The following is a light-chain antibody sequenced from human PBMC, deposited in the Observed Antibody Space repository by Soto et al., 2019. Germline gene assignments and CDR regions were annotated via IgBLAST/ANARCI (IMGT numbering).Light chain of an antibody. Sequence: EIMLTQSPATLSLSPGERATLSCRASQTVNSYLAWYQQKPGQAPRLLIYDASSRATGIPARFSGSGSGTDFTLTISSLEPEDFAVYYCQHRGNWPPTFGGGTKVEIK. V-gene: IGKV3-11*01. J-gene: IGKJ4*01. CDR1: QTVNSY. CDR2: DAS. CDR3: QHRGNWPPT.